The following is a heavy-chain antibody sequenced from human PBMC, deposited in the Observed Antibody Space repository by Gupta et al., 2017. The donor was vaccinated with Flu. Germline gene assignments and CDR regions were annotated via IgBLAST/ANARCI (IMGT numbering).Heavy chain of an antibody. CDR3: ASARGGLYSSGWVHSFDD. Sequence: SGVLRAPGKGLGGVHNIKQDSSEADYMDSVRGRFNISRDNAENSRYLKMNRLRAGDTAVYSCASARGGLYSSGWVHSFDDWGQGTLVTVSS. J-gene: IGHJ4*02. D-gene: IGHD6-19*01. CDR2: IKQDSSEA. V-gene: IGHV3-7*01.